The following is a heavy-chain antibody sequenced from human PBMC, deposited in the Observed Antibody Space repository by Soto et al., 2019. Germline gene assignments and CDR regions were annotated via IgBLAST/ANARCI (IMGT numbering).Heavy chain of an antibody. Sequence: SETLSLTCTVSGGSISSGGYYWGWIRQPPGKGLEWIGSIYYSGSTYYNPSLKSRVTISVDTSKNQFSLKLSSVTAADTAVYYCAGHAKWEGPWGQGTLVTVSS. J-gene: IGHJ5*02. CDR1: GGSISSGGYY. D-gene: IGHD1-26*01. V-gene: IGHV4-39*01. CDR2: IYYSGST. CDR3: AGHAKWEGP.